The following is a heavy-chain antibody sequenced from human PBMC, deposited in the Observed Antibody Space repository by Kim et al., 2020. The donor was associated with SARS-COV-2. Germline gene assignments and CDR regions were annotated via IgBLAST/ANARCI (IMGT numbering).Heavy chain of an antibody. CDR1: GGSISSYY. CDR2: IYYSGST. V-gene: IGHV4-59*08. D-gene: IGHD6-13*01. CDR3: ANTLEIAAAGTGMDV. J-gene: IGHJ6*02. Sequence: SETLSLTCTVSGGSISSYYWSWIRQPPGKGLEWIGYIYYSGSTNYNPSLKSRVTISVDTSKNQFSLKLSSVTAADTAVYYCANTLEIAAAGTGMDVWGQGTTVTVSS.